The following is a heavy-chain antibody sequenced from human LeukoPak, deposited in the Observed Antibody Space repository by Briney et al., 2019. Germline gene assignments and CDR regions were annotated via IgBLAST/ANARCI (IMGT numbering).Heavy chain of an antibody. CDR2: ISYDGSNK. V-gene: IGHV3-30-3*01. CDR3: AREVGAARLLWFGEVYYYGMDV. D-gene: IGHD3-10*01. CDR1: GFTFSSYA. Sequence: PGGSLRLSCAASGFTFSSYAMHWVRQAPGKGLEWVAVISYDGSNKYYADSVKGRFTISRDNSKNTLYLQMNSLRAEDTAVYYCAREVGAARLLWFGEVYYYGMDVWGQGTTVTVSS. J-gene: IGHJ6*02.